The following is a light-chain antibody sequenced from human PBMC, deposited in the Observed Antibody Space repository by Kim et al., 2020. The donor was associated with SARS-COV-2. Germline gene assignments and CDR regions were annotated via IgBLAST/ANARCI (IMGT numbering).Light chain of an antibody. CDR1: SRRNYY. CDR3: NSRDSSGNHLV. V-gene: IGLV3-19*01. J-gene: IGLJ3*02. CDR2: GRN. Sequence: ALGQTVRLTCQGDSRRNYYASWYQQKPRQAPVVVIYGRNDRPSGIPDRFSGSNSGNTASLTITGAQAEDEADYYCNSRDSSGNHLVFGGGTQLTVL.